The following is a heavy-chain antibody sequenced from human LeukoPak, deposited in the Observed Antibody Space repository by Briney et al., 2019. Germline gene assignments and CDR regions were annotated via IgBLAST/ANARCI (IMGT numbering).Heavy chain of an antibody. Sequence: GGSLRLSCAASGFTFSSYAMCWVRQAPGKGLEWVSAISGSGGSTYYADSVKGRFTISRDNAKNSLYLQMNSLRAEDTAVYYCARDRIGLGWFGESSSYYFDYWGQGALVTVSS. D-gene: IGHD3-10*01. CDR1: GFTFSSYA. J-gene: IGHJ4*02. V-gene: IGHV3-23*01. CDR3: ARDRIGLGWFGESSSYYFDY. CDR2: ISGSGGST.